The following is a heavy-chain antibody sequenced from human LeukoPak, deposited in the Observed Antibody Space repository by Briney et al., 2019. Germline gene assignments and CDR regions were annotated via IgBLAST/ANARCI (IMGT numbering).Heavy chain of an antibody. Sequence: ASVKVSCKASGYTFTSYYMHWVRQAPGQGLEWMGIINPNGGSTSYAQKFQGRVTMTRDMSTSTVYMELSSLRSEDTGVYYCASSPGNSSSYSHFDYWGQGTMVTVPS. V-gene: IGHV1-46*01. D-gene: IGHD6-6*01. J-gene: IGHJ4*02. CDR2: INPNGGST. CDR3: ASSPGNSSSYSHFDY. CDR1: GYTFTSYY.